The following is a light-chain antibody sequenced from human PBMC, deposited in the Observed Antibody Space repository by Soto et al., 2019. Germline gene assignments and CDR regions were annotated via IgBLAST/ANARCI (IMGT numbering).Light chain of an antibody. CDR3: QQRRSWPPTIT. Sequence: MVLTQSPAILALSPGDRATLSCRASQSVSSSYLAWYQHKPGQAPRLLIHGASSRVTGIPDRFSGSGSGTDFTLTISSLEPEDFAVYYCQQRRSWPPTITFGQGTRLEIK. J-gene: IGKJ5*01. CDR2: GAS. CDR1: QSVSSSY. V-gene: IGKV3D-20*02.